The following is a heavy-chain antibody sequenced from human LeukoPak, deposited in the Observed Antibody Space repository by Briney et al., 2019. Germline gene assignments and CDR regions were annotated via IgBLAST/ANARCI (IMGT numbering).Heavy chain of an antibody. CDR1: GFTFSSYG. CDR3: ARDRVSIFGVIMGYMDV. D-gene: IGHD3-3*01. J-gene: IGHJ6*03. CDR2: IRYDGSNK. Sequence: GGSLRLSCAASGFTFSSYGMHWVRQAPGKGLEWVAFIRYDGSNKYYADSVKGRFTISRDNSKNTLYLQMNSLRAEVTAVYYCARDRVSIFGVIMGYMDVWGKGTTVTVSS. V-gene: IGHV3-30*02.